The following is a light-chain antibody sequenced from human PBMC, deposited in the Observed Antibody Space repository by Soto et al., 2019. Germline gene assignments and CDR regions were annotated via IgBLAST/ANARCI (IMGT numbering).Light chain of an antibody. CDR1: NSNIGSNT. CDR3: AAWDDSLNGLVV. CDR2: SND. V-gene: IGLV1-44*01. Sequence: LTQPPSASGTPGQRVTISCSGSNSNIGSNTANWYQQLPGTAPKLLIYSNDQRPSGVPDRFSGSKSGTSASLAISGLQSEDEADYYCAAWDDSLNGLVVFGGGTKLTVL. J-gene: IGLJ2*01.